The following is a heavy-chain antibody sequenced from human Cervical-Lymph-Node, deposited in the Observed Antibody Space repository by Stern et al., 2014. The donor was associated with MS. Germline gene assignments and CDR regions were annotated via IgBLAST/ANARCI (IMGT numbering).Heavy chain of an antibody. V-gene: IGHV1-2*04. CDR1: GYTFTGYY. CDR2: INPNSGGT. CDR3: ARGLSMTTVTTGRFDP. Sequence: QMQLVQSGAEVKKPGASVKVSCKASGYTFTGYYMHWVRQAPGQGLEWMGWINPNSGGTNYAQKFQGWVTMTRDTSISTAYMELSRLRSDDTAVYYCARGLSMTTVTTGRFDPWGQGTLVTVSS. J-gene: IGHJ5*02. D-gene: IGHD4-17*01.